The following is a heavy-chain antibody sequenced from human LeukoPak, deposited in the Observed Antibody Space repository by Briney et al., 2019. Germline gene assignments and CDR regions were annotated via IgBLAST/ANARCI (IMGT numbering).Heavy chain of an antibody. CDR3: ARGYAYYNWFDP. CDR2: INPNSGGT. D-gene: IGHD1-1*01. Sequence: ASVKVSCKASGYTFTSYDINWVRQATGQGLEWMGWINPNSGGTNYAQKFQGRVTMTRDTSISTAYMELSRLRSDDTAVYYCARGYAYYNWFDPWGQGTLVTVSS. V-gene: IGHV1-2*02. J-gene: IGHJ5*02. CDR1: GYTFTSYD.